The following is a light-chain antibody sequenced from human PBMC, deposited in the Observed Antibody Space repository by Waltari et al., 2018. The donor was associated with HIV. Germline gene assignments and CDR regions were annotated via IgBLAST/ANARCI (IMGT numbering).Light chain of an antibody. CDR2: RNN. V-gene: IGLV1-47*01. CDR1: SFNIGSNF. Sequence: QSVLTQPPSASGTPGQRVTIRCSGSSFNIGSNFVYWYQQLPGVTPKLLIYRNNQPPSGVPDRFAGSKSGTSASLAISGLRSEDEAYYYFAAWDDTLSGVYVVGTGTKVTVL. CDR3: AAWDDTLSGVYV. J-gene: IGLJ1*01.